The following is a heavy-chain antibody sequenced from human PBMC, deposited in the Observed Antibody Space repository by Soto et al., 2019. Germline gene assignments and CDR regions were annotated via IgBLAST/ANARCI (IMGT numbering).Heavy chain of an antibody. CDR3: ARDLALQGHDPFDV. Sequence: EVQLVETGGGLIQPGGSLRLSCAASGFTVSSQYISWVRQAPGKGLEWVSVIYSGDSTYYTDSVQGRFTISRDNSKNTLHLQMNSLRAEDSAGYYCARDLALQGHDPFDVWGQGTVVTVSS. CDR2: IYSGDST. V-gene: IGHV3-53*02. CDR1: GFTVSSQY. D-gene: IGHD5-12*01. J-gene: IGHJ3*01.